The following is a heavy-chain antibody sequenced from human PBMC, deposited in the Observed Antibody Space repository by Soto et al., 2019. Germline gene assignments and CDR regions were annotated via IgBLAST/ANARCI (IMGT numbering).Heavy chain of an antibody. CDR3: AKASYATPTAQGQLDH. CDR2: ISASGGRT. Sequence: GRSLRLSCVAPGFSFSTCAMSWFGQSPGKGLEWVAGISASGGRTYFADSVKGRFTVSRDNSNNTLFLQLNRLRADDTAVYYCAKASYATPTAQGQLDHWGQGTLVTVSS. CDR1: GFSFSTCA. D-gene: IGHD2-2*01. V-gene: IGHV3-23*01. J-gene: IGHJ4*02.